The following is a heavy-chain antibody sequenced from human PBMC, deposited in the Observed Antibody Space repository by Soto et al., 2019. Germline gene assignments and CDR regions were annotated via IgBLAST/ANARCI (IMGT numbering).Heavy chain of an antibody. J-gene: IGHJ4*02. V-gene: IGHV3-15*05. D-gene: IGHD1-26*01. CDR3: TTEEWE. Sequence: EVQLVESGGGLVKPGGSLRLSCAASGFSFSNGWMSWVRQAPGKGLEWVGRIKSKTDGGTTDYVKGRFTISRDDSKNTLFLQMNSLKIEDTAVYYCTTEEWEWGQGTLVTVSS. CDR1: GFSFSNGW. CDR2: IKSKTDGGTT.